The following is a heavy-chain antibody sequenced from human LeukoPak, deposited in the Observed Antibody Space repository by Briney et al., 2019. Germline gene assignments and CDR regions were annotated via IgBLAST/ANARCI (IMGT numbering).Heavy chain of an antibody. CDR3: ARARSSSWYVNDAFDI. Sequence: GGSLRLSCAASGFTFSSYWMSWVRQAPGKGLEWVANIKQDGSEKYYVDSVKGRFTISRDNAKNSLYLQMNSLRAEDTAVYYCARARSSSWYVNDAFDIWGQGTMVTVSS. D-gene: IGHD6-13*01. CDR1: GFTFSSYW. J-gene: IGHJ3*02. CDR2: IKQDGSEK. V-gene: IGHV3-7*01.